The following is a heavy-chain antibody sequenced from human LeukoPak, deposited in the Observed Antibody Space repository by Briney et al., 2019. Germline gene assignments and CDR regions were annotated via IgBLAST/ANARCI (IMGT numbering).Heavy chain of an antibody. D-gene: IGHD2-2*02. V-gene: IGHV3-30-3*01. CDR1: GFTFSSYV. CDR3: ARGAHLLYGNWFDP. Sequence: GRSLRLSCAASGFTFSSYVVHWVRRAPGKGLGWVAVVSYDGSSKYYADSVRGRFTIARDNSKNPLYLRMNGVKAEDTAGYYCARGAHLLYGNWFDPWGQGTLVTVSS. J-gene: IGHJ5*02. CDR2: VSYDGSSK.